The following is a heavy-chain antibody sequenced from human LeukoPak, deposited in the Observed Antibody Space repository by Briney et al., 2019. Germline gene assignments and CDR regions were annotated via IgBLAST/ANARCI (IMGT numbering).Heavy chain of an antibody. D-gene: IGHD3-3*01. V-gene: IGHV3-53*01. J-gene: IGHJ4*02. CDR1: GFTVSSNY. CDR3: ARVGSNDFWSGYPLDY. CDR2: IYSGGNT. Sequence: PGGSLRLSCAASGFTVSSNYMSWVRQAPGKGLEWVSVIYSGGNTYYADSVKGRFTISRDNSKNTLYLQMNSLRAEDTAVYYCARVGSNDFWSGYPLDYWGQGTLVTVSS.